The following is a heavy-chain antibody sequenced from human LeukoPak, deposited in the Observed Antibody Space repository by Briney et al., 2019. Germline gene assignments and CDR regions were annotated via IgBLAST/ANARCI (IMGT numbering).Heavy chain of an antibody. CDR3: ARDISGYSSSWYWLDP. J-gene: IGHJ5*02. V-gene: IGHV4-39*07. CDR2: IYYSGST. CDR1: GGSISSSSYY. D-gene: IGHD6-13*01. Sequence: SETLSLTCTVSGGSISSSSYYWGWIRQPPGKGLEWIGSIYYSGSTYYNPSLKSRVTISVDTSKNQFSLKLSSVTAADTAVYYCARDISGYSSSWYWLDPWGQGTLVTVSS.